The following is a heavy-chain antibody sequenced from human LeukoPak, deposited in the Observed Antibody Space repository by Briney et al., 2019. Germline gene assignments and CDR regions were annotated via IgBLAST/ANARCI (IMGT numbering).Heavy chain of an antibody. CDR1: GFTFSSYA. V-gene: IGHV3-23*01. CDR2: ISGSGGST. D-gene: IGHD5-18*01. Sequence: GGSLRLSCAASGFTFSSYAMSWVRQAPGKGLEWVSAISGSGGSTYYADSVKGRFTISRDNSKNTLYLQMNSLRAEDTAVYYCAKDLLGYSYSDAGEYYFDYWGQGTLVTVSS. CDR3: AKDLLGYSYSDAGEYYFDY. J-gene: IGHJ4*02.